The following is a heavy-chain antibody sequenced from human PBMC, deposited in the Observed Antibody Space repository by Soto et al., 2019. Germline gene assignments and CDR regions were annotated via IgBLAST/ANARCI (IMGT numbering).Heavy chain of an antibody. Sequence: PGGSLRLSCAASGFTLSSYGMYWVRQAPGKGLGCVALISYDGSKKNHADSVKGRFTISRDNAKNSLYLQMNSLRAEDTAVYYCARDPHTSRWYGNSYYYNYGMDVWGQGTTVTVSS. J-gene: IGHJ6*02. D-gene: IGHD6-13*01. CDR1: GFTLSSYG. V-gene: IGHV3-30*03. CDR2: ISYDGSKK. CDR3: ARDPHTSRWYGNSYYYNYGMDV.